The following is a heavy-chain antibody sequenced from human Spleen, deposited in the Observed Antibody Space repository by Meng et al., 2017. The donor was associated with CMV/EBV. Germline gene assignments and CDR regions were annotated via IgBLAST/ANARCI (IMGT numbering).Heavy chain of an antibody. Sequence: GESLKISCAASGFTFSSYWMSWVRQAPGKGLEWVANIKQDGSEKYYVDSVKGRFTISRDNAKNSLYLQMNSLRAEDTAVYYCAHSSYSSSWYLDYWGQGTLVTVSS. CDR1: GFTFSSYW. J-gene: IGHJ4*02. CDR3: AHSSYSSSWYLDY. CDR2: IKQDGSEK. V-gene: IGHV3-7*01. D-gene: IGHD6-13*01.